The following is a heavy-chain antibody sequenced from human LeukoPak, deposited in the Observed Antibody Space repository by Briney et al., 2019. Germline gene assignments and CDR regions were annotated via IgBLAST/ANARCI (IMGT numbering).Heavy chain of an antibody. V-gene: IGHV3-33*01. CDR2: IWYDGSNK. CDR3: ARDSHYHPDY. D-gene: IGHD4-11*01. J-gene: IGHJ4*02. Sequence: PGGSLRLSCAASGFTFSSYGMHWVRQAPGKGLEWVAVIWYDGSNKYYADSVKGRFTISRDNAKNSLYLQMNSLRAEDTAVYYCARDSHYHPDYWGQGTLVTVSS. CDR1: GFTFSSYG.